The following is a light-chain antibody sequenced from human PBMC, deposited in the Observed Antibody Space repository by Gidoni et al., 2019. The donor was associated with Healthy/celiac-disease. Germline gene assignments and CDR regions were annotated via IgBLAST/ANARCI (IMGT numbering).Light chain of an antibody. V-gene: IGKV1-8*01. Sequence: AIRLPQPPSSCSASPGARVPITPRASQGIRRYLPWYRQNPGKAPKLLIYAASTLQSGVPSRFSGSGSGTDFTLTISCLQSEDFATYYCQQYNSYPPLTFGGGTKVEIK. CDR1: QGIRRY. J-gene: IGKJ4*01. CDR3: QQYNSYPPLT. CDR2: AAS.